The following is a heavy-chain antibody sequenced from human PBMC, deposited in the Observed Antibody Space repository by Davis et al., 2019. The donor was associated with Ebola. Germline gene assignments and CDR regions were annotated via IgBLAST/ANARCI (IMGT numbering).Heavy chain of an antibody. J-gene: IGHJ4*02. CDR1: GYTFTGYY. V-gene: IGHV1-2*02. D-gene: IGHD4-17*01. CDR3: ARVTQDYDPPYYFDY. CDR2: INPNSGGT. Sequence: ASVKVSCKASGYTFTGYYMHWVRQAPGQGLEWMGWINPNSGGTNYAQKFQGRVTMTRDTSISTAYMELSRLRSDDTAVYYCARVTQDYDPPYYFDYWGQGTLVTVSS.